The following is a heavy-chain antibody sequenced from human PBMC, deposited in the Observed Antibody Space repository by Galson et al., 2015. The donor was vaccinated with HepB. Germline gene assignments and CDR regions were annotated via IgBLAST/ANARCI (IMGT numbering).Heavy chain of an antibody. Sequence: LRLSCAASGFTFSSYAMHWVRQAPGKGLEWVAVILYDGTTKYYGDSVKGRFTISRDDSKKTLYLQMNSLRVEDTAVYYCARDAVTMDVWGQGTTVTVSS. J-gene: IGHJ6*02. D-gene: IGHD4-11*01. CDR2: ILYDGTTK. V-gene: IGHV3-30*04. CDR3: ARDAVTMDV. CDR1: GFTFSSYA.